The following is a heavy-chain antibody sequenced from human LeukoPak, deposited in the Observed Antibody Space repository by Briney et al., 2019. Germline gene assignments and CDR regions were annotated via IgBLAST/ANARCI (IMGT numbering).Heavy chain of an antibody. CDR3: ARSHAWSGYYVDY. CDR1: GDSVRSGSYY. V-gene: IGHV4-61*02. J-gene: IGHJ4*02. CDR2: IYSAGNT. Sequence: SETLSLTCTVSGDSVRSGSYYWNWIRQPAGKGLEWIGRIYSAGNTNYNPSLKSRVTISVDTSNNQLSLKLSSVTAADTAVYYCARSHAWSGYYVDYWGQGTVVTVSS. D-gene: IGHD3-3*01.